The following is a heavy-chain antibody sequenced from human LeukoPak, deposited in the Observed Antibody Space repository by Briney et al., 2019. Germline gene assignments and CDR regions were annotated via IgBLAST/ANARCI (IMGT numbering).Heavy chain of an antibody. D-gene: IGHD4-17*01. CDR1: GGSIISYY. V-gene: IGHV4-59*01. CDR3: AGTDDYGDYYYYYGMDV. Sequence: SETLSLTCTVSGGSIISYYWSWIRQPSGKGLEWMGYIYYSGSTNYNPSLKSRVTISVDTTKNQFSLKLSSVTAADTAVYYCAGTDDYGDYYYYYGMDVWGKGNTVTVSS. J-gene: IGHJ6*04. CDR2: IYYSGST.